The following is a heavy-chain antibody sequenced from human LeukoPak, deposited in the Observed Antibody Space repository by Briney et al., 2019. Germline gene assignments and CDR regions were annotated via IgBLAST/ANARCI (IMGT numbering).Heavy chain of an antibody. CDR3: ARKRGYSYGYSY. CDR1: GGSFSGYY. CDR2: INHSGST. J-gene: IGHJ4*02. Sequence: SETLSLTCAVYGGSFSGYYWSWIRQPPGTGLEWIGEINHSGSTNYNPSLKSRVTISVDTSKNQFSLKLSSVTAADTAVYYCARKRGYSYGYSYWGQGTLVTVSS. D-gene: IGHD5-18*01. V-gene: IGHV4-34*01.